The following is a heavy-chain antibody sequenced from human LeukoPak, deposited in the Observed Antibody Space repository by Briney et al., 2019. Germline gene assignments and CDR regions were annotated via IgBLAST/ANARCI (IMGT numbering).Heavy chain of an antibody. Sequence: GASVKVSCKASGYTFTSYYMHWVRQAPGQGLEWMGIINPSGGSTSYAQKFQGRVTMTRNTSISTAYMELSSLRSEDTAVYYCARGHSKPGGYWGQGTLVTVSS. J-gene: IGHJ4*02. CDR3: ARGHSKPGGY. D-gene: IGHD3-10*01. V-gene: IGHV1-46*01. CDR2: INPSGGST. CDR1: GYTFTSYY.